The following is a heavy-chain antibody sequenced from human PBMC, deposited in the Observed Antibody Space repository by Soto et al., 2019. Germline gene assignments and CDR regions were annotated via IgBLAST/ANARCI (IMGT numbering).Heavy chain of an antibody. CDR1: GGSFSGYY. CDR3: ARSLRFLEWSHNYYYYGMDV. Sequence: SETLSLTCAVYGGSFSGYYWSWIRQPPGKGLEWIGEINHSGSTNYNPSLKSRVTISVDTSKNQFSLKLSSVTAADTAVYYCARSLRFLEWSHNYYYYGMDVWGRGTTVTVSS. V-gene: IGHV4-34*01. D-gene: IGHD3-3*01. J-gene: IGHJ6*02. CDR2: INHSGST.